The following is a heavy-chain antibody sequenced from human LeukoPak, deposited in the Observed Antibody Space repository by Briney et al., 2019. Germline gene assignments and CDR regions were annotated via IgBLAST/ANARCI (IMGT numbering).Heavy chain of an antibody. Sequence: ASVKVSCKASGYTFTGYCMHWVRQAPGQGLEWMGWINPNSGGTNFAQKFQGRVTMTRDTSISTAYMELSRLRSDDTAVYYCAREKHRTSSGYYYAFDIWGQGTMVTVSS. D-gene: IGHD3-22*01. CDR3: AREKHRTSSGYYYAFDI. CDR2: INPNSGGT. V-gene: IGHV1-2*02. CDR1: GYTFTGYC. J-gene: IGHJ3*02.